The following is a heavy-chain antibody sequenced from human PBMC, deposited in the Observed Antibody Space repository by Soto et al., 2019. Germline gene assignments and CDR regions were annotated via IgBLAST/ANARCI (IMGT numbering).Heavy chain of an antibody. Sequence: QVQLVESGGGVVQPGRSLRLSCAASGFTFSSYAMHWVRQAPGKGLEWVAVISYDGSNKYYADSVKGRFTISRDNSKNTLYLQMNSLRAEDTAVYYCASLVAAVVVLADAELLDYWGHGTLVTVCS. CDR3: ASLVAAVVVLADAELLDY. CDR1: GFTFSSYA. CDR2: ISYDGSNK. J-gene: IGHJ4*01. V-gene: IGHV3-30-3*01. D-gene: IGHD2-15*01.